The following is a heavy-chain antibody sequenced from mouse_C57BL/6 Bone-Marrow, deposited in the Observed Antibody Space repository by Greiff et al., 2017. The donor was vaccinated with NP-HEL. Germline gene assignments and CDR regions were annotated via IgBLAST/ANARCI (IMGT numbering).Heavy chain of an antibody. CDR3: ARGPYYGSSYGYFDV. CDR2: IHPNSGST. Sequence: QVQLQQPGAELVKPGASAKLSCKASGYTFTSYWMPWVKQRPGQGLEWIGMIHPNSGSTNYNEKFQSKATLTVDKSSSTAYMPLSSLTSEDSAVYYCARGPYYGSSYGYFDVWGTGTTVTVSS. V-gene: IGHV1-64*01. CDR1: GYTFTSYW. D-gene: IGHD1-1*01. J-gene: IGHJ1*03.